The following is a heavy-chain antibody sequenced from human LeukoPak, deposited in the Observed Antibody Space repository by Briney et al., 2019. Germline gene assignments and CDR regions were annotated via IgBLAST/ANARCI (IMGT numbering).Heavy chain of an antibody. CDR1: GYTFTSYG. Sequence: ASMNVSCKASGYTFTSYGISWVRQAPGQGLEWMGWISAYNGNTNYAQKLQGRVTMTTDTSTSTAYMELRSLRSDDTAVYYCARRYCGGDCYGPDAFDIWGQGTMVTVSS. J-gene: IGHJ3*02. CDR3: ARRYCGGDCYGPDAFDI. V-gene: IGHV1-18*01. D-gene: IGHD2-21*02. CDR2: ISAYNGNT.